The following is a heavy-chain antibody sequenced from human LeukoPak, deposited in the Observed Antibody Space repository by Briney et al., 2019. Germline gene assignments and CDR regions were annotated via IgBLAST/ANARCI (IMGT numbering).Heavy chain of an antibody. V-gene: IGHV3-20*04. CDR1: GFTFDDYG. J-gene: IGHJ4*02. CDR3: ARGSSYVGRFDY. Sequence: PGGSLRLSCAASGFTFDDYGMSWVRQAPEKGLEWVSGINWNGGSTGYADSVKGRFTISRDNAKNSLYLQMNSLRAEDTAVYYCARGSSYVGRFDYWGQGTLVTVSS. D-gene: IGHD3-16*01. CDR2: INWNGGST.